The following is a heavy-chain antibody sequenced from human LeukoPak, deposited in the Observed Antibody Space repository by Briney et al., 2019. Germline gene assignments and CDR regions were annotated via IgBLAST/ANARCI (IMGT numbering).Heavy chain of an antibody. D-gene: IGHD3-22*01. CDR1: GGSFSGYY. CDR2: INHSGST. V-gene: IGHV4-34*01. Sequence: SETLSLTCAVYGGSFSGYYWSWIRQPPGKGLEWMGEINHSGSTNYNPSLKSRVTISVDTSKNQFSLKLSSVTAADTAVYYCARGSYYDSSGYYRRYYYGMDVWGQGTTVTVSS. CDR3: ARGSYYDSSGYYRRYYYGMDV. J-gene: IGHJ6*02.